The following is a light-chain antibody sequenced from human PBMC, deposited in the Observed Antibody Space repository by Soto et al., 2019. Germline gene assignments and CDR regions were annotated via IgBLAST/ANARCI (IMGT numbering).Light chain of an antibody. CDR3: SSYTSRSTLV. J-gene: IGLJ3*02. CDR1: SHDVGAYDY. Sequence: QSALTQPASVSGSPGQSITISCTGTSHDVGAYDYVSWFQQHPGKAPKLMIYEVTNRPSGVSDRFSGSKSGNTASLTISALQAEDEAVYYCSSYTSRSTLVFGGGTKLTVL. CDR2: EVT. V-gene: IGLV2-14*01.